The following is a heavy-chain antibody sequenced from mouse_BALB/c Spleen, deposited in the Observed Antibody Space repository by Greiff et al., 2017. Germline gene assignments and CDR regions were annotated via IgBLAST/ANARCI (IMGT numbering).Heavy chain of an antibody. CDR1: GYAFTNYL. V-gene: IGHV1-54*03. J-gene: IGHJ3*01. Sequence: QVHVKQSGAELVRPGTSVKVSCKASGYAFTNYLIEWVKQRPGQGLEWIGVINPGSGGTNYNEKFKGKATLTADKSSSTAYMQLSSLTSDDSAVYFCARKDEDYGNYSFAYWGQGTLVTVSA. CDR3: ARKDEDYGNYSFAY. CDR2: INPGSGGT. D-gene: IGHD2-1*01.